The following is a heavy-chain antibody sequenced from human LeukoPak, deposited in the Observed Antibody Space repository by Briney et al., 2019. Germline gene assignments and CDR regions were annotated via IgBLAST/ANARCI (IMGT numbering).Heavy chain of an antibody. J-gene: IGHJ4*02. D-gene: IGHD3-10*01. V-gene: IGHV3-23*01. CDR1: GFAFGNYA. CDR3: ARSLWFGEFLFDY. Sequence: GGSLRLSCAASGFAFGNYAMGWVRQAPGKGLEWVSSIDSSGSYTPSADSVKGRFTISRDNSKNTLYLQMNSLRAEDTAVYYCARSLWFGEFLFDYWGQGTLVTVSS. CDR2: IDSSGSYT.